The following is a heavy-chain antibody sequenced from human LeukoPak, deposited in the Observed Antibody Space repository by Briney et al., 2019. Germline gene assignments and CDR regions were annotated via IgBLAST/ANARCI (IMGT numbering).Heavy chain of an antibody. CDR1: GFTFSSYS. V-gene: IGHV3-21*01. CDR3: ARERTVTTPYFDY. D-gene: IGHD4-17*01. CDR2: ISSSSSYI. Sequence: GGSLRLSCAASGFTFSSYSMNWVRQAPGKGLEWVSSISSSSSYIYYADSVKGRFTTSRDNAKNSLYLQMNSLRAEDTAVYYCARERTVTTPYFDYWGQGTLVTVSS. J-gene: IGHJ4*02.